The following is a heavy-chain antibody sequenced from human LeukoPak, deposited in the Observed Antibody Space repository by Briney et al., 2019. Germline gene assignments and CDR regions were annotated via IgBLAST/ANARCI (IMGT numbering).Heavy chain of an antibody. CDR1: GFTFSSYE. Sequence: GGSLRLSCVVSGFTFSSYEMNWVRQAPGKGLEWVSYISSSGRTIYYADSVKGRFTISRDNVKNSLYLQMNSLRVEDTAVYYCARDEGSGYGYWGQGTLVTVSS. CDR3: ARDEGSGYGY. D-gene: IGHD6-19*01. CDR2: ISSSGRTI. J-gene: IGHJ4*02. V-gene: IGHV3-48*03.